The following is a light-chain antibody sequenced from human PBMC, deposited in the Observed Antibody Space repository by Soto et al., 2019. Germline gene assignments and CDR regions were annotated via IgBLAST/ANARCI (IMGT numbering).Light chain of an antibody. CDR1: QSITNW. V-gene: IGKV1-5*01. CDR2: DAS. J-gene: IGKJ1*01. CDR3: QQTYFVPRT. Sequence: DIQMTQSPSTLSASVGDRVTITCRASQSITNWLAWYQQKPGKAPKLLMYDASSFHSGVPSRFSGSGSGTEFTLTISSLQPDDFATYYCQQTYFVPRTFGQGTKVEI.